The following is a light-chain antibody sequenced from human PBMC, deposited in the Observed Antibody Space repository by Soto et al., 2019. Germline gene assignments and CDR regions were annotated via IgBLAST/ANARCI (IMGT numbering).Light chain of an antibody. CDR3: ATWDNSLNAHV. CDR2: DNS. CDR1: SSNIGYNF. V-gene: IGLV1-51*01. Sequence: QSVLTQPPSLSAAPGQKVTISCSGSSSNIGYNFVFWYQQLPGEAPKVLIYDNSKRPLGIHGRFSGSKSGTPATLGITGLQTGDEADYYCATWDNSLNAHVFGSGTKVTVL. J-gene: IGLJ1*01.